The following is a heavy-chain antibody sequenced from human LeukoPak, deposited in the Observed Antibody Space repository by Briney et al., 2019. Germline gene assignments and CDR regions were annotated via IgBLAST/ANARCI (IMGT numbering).Heavy chain of an antibody. J-gene: IGHJ4*02. CDR2: FDPEDGET. CDR1: GYTLTELS. V-gene: IGHV1-24*01. D-gene: IGHD3-10*01. CDR3: ATTPIYYYGSGSYYRWFDY. Sequence: ASVKVSCKVSGYTLTELSMHWVRQAPGKGLEWMGGFDPEDGETIYAQKFQGRVTMTEDTSTDTAYMELRSLRSEDTAVYYCATTPIYYYGSGSYYRWFDYWGQGTLVTVSS.